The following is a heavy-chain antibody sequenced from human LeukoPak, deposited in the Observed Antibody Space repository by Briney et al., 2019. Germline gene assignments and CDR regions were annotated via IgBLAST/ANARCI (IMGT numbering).Heavy chain of an antibody. CDR3: ARDFSVTTKASHYAFDI. CDR2: INHSGST. CDR1: GGSFSGYY. Sequence: PSETLSLTCAVYGGSFSGYYWSWIRQPPGKGLEWIGEINHSGSTNYNPSLKSRVTISVDTSKNQFSLKLSSVTAADTAVYYCARDFSVTTKASHYAFDIWGQGTMVTVSS. J-gene: IGHJ3*02. V-gene: IGHV4-34*01. D-gene: IGHD5-12*01.